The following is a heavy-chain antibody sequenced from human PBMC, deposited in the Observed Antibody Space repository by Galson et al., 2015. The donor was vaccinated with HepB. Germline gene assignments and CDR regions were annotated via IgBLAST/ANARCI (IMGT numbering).Heavy chain of an antibody. D-gene: IGHD2-15*01. CDR2: IYPGDSDT. J-gene: IGHJ4*02. Sequence: QSGAEVKKPGESLKISCKGSGYSFTSYWIGWVRQMPGKGLEWMGIIYPGDSDTRYSPSFQGQVTISADKSISTAYLQWSSLRASDTAMYYCARGEYCSGGSCYHFNYRGQGTLVTVSS. CDR3: ARGEYCSGGSCYHFNY. V-gene: IGHV5-51*01. CDR1: GYSFTSYW.